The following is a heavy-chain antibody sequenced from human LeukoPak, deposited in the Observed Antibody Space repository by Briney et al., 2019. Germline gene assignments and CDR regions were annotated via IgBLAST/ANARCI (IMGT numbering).Heavy chain of an antibody. V-gene: IGHV3-48*04. CDR3: ARDPSTTYTEYYFDY. CDR1: GFTFSSYS. J-gene: IGHJ4*02. D-gene: IGHD1-1*01. Sequence: GSLRLSCAASGFTFSSYSMNWVRQAPGKGLEWVSYISSSSSTIYYADSVKGRFTISRDNAKNSLYLQMNSLRAEDTAVYYCARDPSTTYTEYYFDYWGQGTLVTVSS. CDR2: ISSSSSTI.